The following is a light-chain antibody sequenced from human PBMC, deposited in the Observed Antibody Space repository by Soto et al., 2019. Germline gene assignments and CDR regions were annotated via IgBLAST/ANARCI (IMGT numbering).Light chain of an antibody. Sequence: EIVLTQSPGTLSLSPGERATLSCRASQSVTSSYLAWYQQKSGQAPRLLIYGASSRATGIPDRFSGSGSGTDFTLTNSRLEPEDFAVYYCQQYRGSPRTFGQGTKVEIK. CDR3: QQYRGSPRT. CDR2: GAS. J-gene: IGKJ1*01. CDR1: QSVTSSY. V-gene: IGKV3-20*01.